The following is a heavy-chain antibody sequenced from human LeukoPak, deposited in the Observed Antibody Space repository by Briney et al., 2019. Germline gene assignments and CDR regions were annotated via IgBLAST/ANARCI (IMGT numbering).Heavy chain of an antibody. CDR2: IKEDGSEI. Sequence: RSGGSLRLSCGASAFTFSNYWMRWVRQAPGKGVEWVANIKEDGSEINYVDSVKGRFTISRDNDKNSLYLQINSLRVDDTAVYYCARDRGYSTFDYWRQGTLVTVSS. CDR1: AFTFSNYW. V-gene: IGHV3-7*01. CDR3: ARDRGYSTFDY. D-gene: IGHD2-15*01. J-gene: IGHJ4*02.